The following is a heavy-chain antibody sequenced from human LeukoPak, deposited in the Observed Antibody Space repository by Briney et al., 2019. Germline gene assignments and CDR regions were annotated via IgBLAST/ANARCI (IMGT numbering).Heavy chain of an antibody. CDR2: INSDGGST. J-gene: IGHJ3*02. CDR1: GFTFSSYW. Sequence: GGSLRLSCAASGFTFSSYWMHWVRQAPGKGLVWVSRINSDGGSTSYADPVKGRFTISRDNAKNTLYLQMNSLRAEDTAVYYCAGRSAAKDAFDIWGQGTMVTVSS. CDR3: AGRSAAKDAFDI. V-gene: IGHV3-74*01. D-gene: IGHD6-25*01.